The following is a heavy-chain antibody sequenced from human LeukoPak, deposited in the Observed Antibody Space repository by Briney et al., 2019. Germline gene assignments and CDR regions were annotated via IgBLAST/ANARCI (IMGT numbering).Heavy chain of an antibody. CDR1: GFDFSSHA. Sequence: GGSLRLSCVASGFDFSSHAMTWVRQAPGKGLEWVAVISYDGSNKYYADSVKGRFTISRDNSKNTLYLQMNSLRAEDTAVYYCAKDRDTAMARFFFYFDYWGQGALVTVSS. CDR3: AKDRDTAMARFFFYFDY. V-gene: IGHV3-30*18. J-gene: IGHJ4*02. D-gene: IGHD5-18*01. CDR2: ISYDGSNK.